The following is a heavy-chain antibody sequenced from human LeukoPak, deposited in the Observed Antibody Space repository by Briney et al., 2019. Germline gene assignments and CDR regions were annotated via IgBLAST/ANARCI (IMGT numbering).Heavy chain of an antibody. CDR1: GFTFSSYG. CDR2: ISSSGNTI. V-gene: IGHV3-48*03. D-gene: IGHD3-10*01. J-gene: IGHJ6*02. Sequence: GGSLRLSCAASGFTFSSYGMNWVRQAPGKGLECVSYISSSGNTIYHADSVKGRFTISRDNAKNSLYLQMNSLRAEDTALYYCARKFIGMDVWGQGTTVTVSS. CDR3: ARKFIGMDV.